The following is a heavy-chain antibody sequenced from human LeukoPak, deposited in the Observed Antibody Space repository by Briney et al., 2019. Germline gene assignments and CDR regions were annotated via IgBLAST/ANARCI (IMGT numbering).Heavy chain of an antibody. Sequence: SETLSLTCSVSDDSITMYYWTWIRQPPGKGLEWIGYVDHTGSTNFNPSLNGRVSISVDTSKNQFSLKLSSVTAADTAVYFCARELVGTTWGDFEYWGQGTLVTVSS. D-gene: IGHD1-1*01. V-gene: IGHV4-59*12. CDR1: DDSITMYY. J-gene: IGHJ4*02. CDR2: VDHTGST. CDR3: ARELVGTTWGDFEY.